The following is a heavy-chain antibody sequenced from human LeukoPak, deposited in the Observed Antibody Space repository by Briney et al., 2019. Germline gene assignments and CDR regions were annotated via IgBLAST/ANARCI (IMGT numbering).Heavy chain of an antibody. J-gene: IGHJ6*02. CDR3: ASQKGMGYYGSGSYYGGYGMDV. CDR2: ISGSGGST. D-gene: IGHD3-10*01. Sequence: GGSLRLSCAASGFTFSSYAMSWDRQAPGKGLEWLSAISGSGGSTYYADSVKGRFTISRDNSKNTLYLQMNSLRAEDTAVYYCASQKGMGYYGSGSYYGGYGMDVWGQGTTVTVSS. V-gene: IGHV3-23*01. CDR1: GFTFSSYA.